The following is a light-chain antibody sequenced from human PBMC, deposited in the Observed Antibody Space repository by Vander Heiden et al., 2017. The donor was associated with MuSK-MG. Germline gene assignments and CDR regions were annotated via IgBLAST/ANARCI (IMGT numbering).Light chain of an antibody. Sequence: QSALTQPRSVSGSPGQSVTISCTGTSSDVGGYNYVSWYQQHPGKAPKLMIYDVSKRPSGVPDRFSGSKSGNTASLTISGHQAEDEADYYCCSDAGSYSYVFGTGTKVTVL. V-gene: IGLV2-11*01. J-gene: IGLJ1*01. CDR3: CSDAGSYSYV. CDR2: DVS. CDR1: SSDVGGYNY.